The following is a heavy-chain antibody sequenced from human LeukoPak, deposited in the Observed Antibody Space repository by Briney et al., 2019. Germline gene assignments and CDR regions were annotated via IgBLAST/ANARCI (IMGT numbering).Heavy chain of an antibody. Sequence: GGSLRLSCAASGFTVSSNYMSWVRQAPGKGLEWVSVIYSGGSTYYADSVKGRFTISRDNSKNTLYLQMNSLRAEDTAVYYCASKLLPAAEQGLAYWGQGTLVTVSS. D-gene: IGHD2-2*01. CDR2: IYSGGST. J-gene: IGHJ4*02. CDR3: ASKLLPAAEQGLAY. V-gene: IGHV3-53*01. CDR1: GFTVSSNY.